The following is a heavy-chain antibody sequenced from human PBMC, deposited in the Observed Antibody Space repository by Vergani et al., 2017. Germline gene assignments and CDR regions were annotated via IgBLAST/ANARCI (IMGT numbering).Heavy chain of an antibody. CDR2: INPNSGGT. CDR1: GYTFTGYY. V-gene: IGHV1-2*02. Sequence: QVQLVQSGAEVKKPGASVKVSCKASGYTFTGYYMHWVRQAPGQGLEWMGWINPNSGGTNYAQKFQGRVTMTRDTSTSTVYMELSSLRSEDTAVYYCARDLYYYDSSGRDGMDVWGQGP. D-gene: IGHD3-22*01. J-gene: IGHJ6*02. CDR3: ARDLYYYDSSGRDGMDV.